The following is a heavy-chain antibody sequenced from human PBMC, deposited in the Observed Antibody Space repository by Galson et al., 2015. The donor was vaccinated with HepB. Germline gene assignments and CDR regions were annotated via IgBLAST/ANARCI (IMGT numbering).Heavy chain of an antibody. CDR3: ATTRMDSYYYGMDV. CDR2: IIPIFGTT. CDR1: GGSFSRFA. V-gene: IGHV1-69*13. D-gene: IGHD2-21*01. Sequence: SVKVSCKASGGSFSRFAISWVRQAPGQGLEWMGGIIPIFGTTNYAQKFQGRVTITADESTSTAYMELSSLRSEDTAVYYCATTRMDSYYYGMDVWGQGTTVTVSS. J-gene: IGHJ6*02.